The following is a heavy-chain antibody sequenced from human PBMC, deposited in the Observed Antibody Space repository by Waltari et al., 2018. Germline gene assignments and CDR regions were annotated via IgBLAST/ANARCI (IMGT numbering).Heavy chain of an antibody. CDR2: ISGSGGST. CDR3: AIHWNTAMAPHQVN. D-gene: IGHD5-18*01. J-gene: IGHJ4*02. CDR1: GFTFSSSA. V-gene: IGHV3-23*04. Sequence: EVQLVESGGGLVQPGGSLRLSCAASGFTFSSSAMSWVRQAPGKGLEWVSAISGSGGSTYYADSVKDRFTISRDNSKNTLYLQMNSLRAEDTAVYYCAIHWNTAMAPHQVNWGQGTLVTVSS.